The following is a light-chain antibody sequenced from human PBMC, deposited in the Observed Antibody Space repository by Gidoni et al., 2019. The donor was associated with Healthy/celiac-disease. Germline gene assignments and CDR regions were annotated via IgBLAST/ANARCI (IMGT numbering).Light chain of an antibody. CDR1: QSIISY. CDR3: QQSYSTPT. V-gene: IGKV1-39*01. CDR2: AES. J-gene: IGKJ2*01. Sequence: DSQMTQSPSSLSGSVGDRVTSTCRASQSIISYLNWYQQKPGKAPKLLISAESSLQSGVPSRFSGSGYGTDFTLNICRLQPEDFATYYCQQSYSTPTFGQGTKLEIK.